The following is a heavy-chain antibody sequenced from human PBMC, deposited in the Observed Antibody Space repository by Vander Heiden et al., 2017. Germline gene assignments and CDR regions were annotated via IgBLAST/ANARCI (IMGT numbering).Heavy chain of an antibody. V-gene: IGHV3-15*01. J-gene: IGHJ4*02. CDR3: TTGGGTGDF. Sequence: EVQLVESGGGLVDPGGSLRLSCAVSQFTLTETWVRCVRQAPGKGLEWVGRIRSKSDGGTTDYAAPVKGRFTVSRDDSENTSFLQMNSLKTEDTAVYYCTTGGGTGDFWGQGTLVTVSS. D-gene: IGHD7-27*01. CDR2: IRSKSDGGTT. CDR1: QFTLTETW.